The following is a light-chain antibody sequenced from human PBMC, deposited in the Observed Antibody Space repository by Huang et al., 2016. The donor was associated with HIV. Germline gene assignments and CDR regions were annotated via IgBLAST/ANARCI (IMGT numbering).Light chain of an antibody. J-gene: IGKJ2*01. V-gene: IGKV3-11*01. Sequence: PGERATLSCRASQSVGGYLAWYQQKPGKAPRLLIYDTSTRATGIPARFSGSGSETDFTFTISSLEPEDFAVYYCQQPGSFGQGTKVDIK. CDR1: QSVGGY. CDR2: DTS. CDR3: QQPGS.